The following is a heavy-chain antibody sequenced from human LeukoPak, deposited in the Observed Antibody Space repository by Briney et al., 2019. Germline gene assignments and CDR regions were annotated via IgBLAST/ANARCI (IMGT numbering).Heavy chain of an antibody. J-gene: IGHJ4*02. CDR3: AREHYDSSGYPHY. CDR1: GFTFSSYG. D-gene: IGHD3-22*01. V-gene: IGHV3-33*01. CDR2: IWYDGSNK. Sequence: PGGSLRLSCAASGFTFSSYGMHWVRQALGKGLEWVAVIWYDGSNKYYADSVKGRFTISRDNSKNTPYLQMNSLRAEDTAVYYCAREHYDSSGYPHYWGQGTLVTVSS.